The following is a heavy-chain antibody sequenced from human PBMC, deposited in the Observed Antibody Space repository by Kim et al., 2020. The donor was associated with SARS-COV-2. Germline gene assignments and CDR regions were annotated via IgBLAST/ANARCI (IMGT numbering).Heavy chain of an antibody. Sequence: ASVKVSCKASGYTFTGYSMHWVRQAPGQGLEWMGWINPNSGGTNYAQKFQGRVTMTRDTSISTAYMELNRLRSDDTAVYFCARDRSCSSTSCYWDVFDYWGQGTLVTVSS. V-gene: IGHV1-2*02. CDR1: GYTFTGYS. D-gene: IGHD2-2*01. CDR3: ARDRSCSSTSCYWDVFDY. CDR2: INPNSGGT. J-gene: IGHJ4*02.